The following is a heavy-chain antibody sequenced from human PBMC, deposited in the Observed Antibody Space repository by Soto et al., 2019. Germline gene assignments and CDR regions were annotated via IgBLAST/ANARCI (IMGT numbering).Heavy chain of an antibody. CDR2: ISGSSDSL. D-gene: IGHD6-19*01. CDR1: GFTFSTYA. V-gene: IGHV3-23*01. Sequence: GGSLRLSCAASGFTFSTYAMSWVRQAPGKGLEWVSAISGSSDSLYYADSVKGRFTISRDNSKNTLYLQMNSLRVEDTAIYYCAKDLAVAGYWGQGTLVTVSS. CDR3: AKDLAVAGY. J-gene: IGHJ4*02.